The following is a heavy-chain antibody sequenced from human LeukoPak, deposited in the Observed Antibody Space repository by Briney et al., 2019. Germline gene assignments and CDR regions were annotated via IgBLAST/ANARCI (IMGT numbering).Heavy chain of an antibody. CDR1: GFTFSSYA. D-gene: IGHD6-13*01. J-gene: IGHJ6*02. V-gene: IGHV3-30-3*01. CDR2: ISYDGSNK. Sequence: PGGSLRLSCAASGFTFSSYAMHWVRQAPGKGLEWVAVISYDGSNKYYADSVKGRFTISRDNSKNTLYLQMNSLRAEDTAVYYCARGGIQQLNAHVYYYYGMDVWGQGTTVTVSS. CDR3: ARGGIQQLNAHVYYYYGMDV.